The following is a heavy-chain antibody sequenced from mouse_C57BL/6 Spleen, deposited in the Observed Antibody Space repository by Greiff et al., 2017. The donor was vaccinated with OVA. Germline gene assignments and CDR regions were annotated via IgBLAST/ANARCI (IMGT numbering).Heavy chain of an antibody. CDR2: IYPSDSET. J-gene: IGHJ2*01. CDR3: ARDYYGSSFFDY. CDR1: GYTFTSYW. V-gene: IGHV1-61*01. D-gene: IGHD1-1*01. Sequence: VQLQQPGAELVRPGSSVKLSCKASGYTFTSYWMDWVKQRPGQGLEWIGNIYPSDSETHYNQKFKDKATLTVDKSSSTAYMQLSSLTSEDSAVYYCARDYYGSSFFDYWGQGTTLTVSS.